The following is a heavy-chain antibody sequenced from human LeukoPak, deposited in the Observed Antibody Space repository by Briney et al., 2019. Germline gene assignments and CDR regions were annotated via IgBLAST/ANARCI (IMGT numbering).Heavy chain of an antibody. CDR1: GFMFSSNW. Sequence: GGSLRLSCAASGFMFSSNWMSWVRLAPGKGLEWVANIKEDGTETYYVDSVKGRFTISRDSAKNSLYLQMNSLRVEDTAVYYCAKEGRSLQTYWGQGTLVTVSS. J-gene: IGHJ4*02. CDR2: IKEDGTET. V-gene: IGHV3-7*03. D-gene: IGHD5-24*01. CDR3: AKEGRSLQTY.